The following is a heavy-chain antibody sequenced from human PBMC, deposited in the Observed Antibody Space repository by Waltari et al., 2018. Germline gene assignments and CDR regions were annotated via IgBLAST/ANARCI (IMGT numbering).Heavy chain of an antibody. CDR1: GGSFSGSY. D-gene: IGHD3-3*02. CDR2: INHIGAT. CDR3: ARSAESDLALATFDY. V-gene: IGHV4-34*02. Sequence: QVQLQQWGAGLLKPSETLSLTCAVDGGSFSGSYWTWTRQPPGKGLEWIGEINHIGATNYSPSLKSRVSISVATSKNQFSLKLTSVTAADTAVYYCARSAESDLALATFDYWGQGILVTVSS. J-gene: IGHJ4*02.